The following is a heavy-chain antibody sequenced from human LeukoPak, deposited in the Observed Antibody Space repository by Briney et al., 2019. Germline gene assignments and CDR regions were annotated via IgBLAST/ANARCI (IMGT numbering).Heavy chain of an antibody. Sequence: GESLKISCSCSGYSFTTYWIGWVRQMPGKGLEWMGIIYPGDSGTRYSPPFQGQVTISADKSISTAYLQWSSLKASDTAMYYCARRDSSGWYPGAFDIWGQGTMVTVSS. V-gene: IGHV5-51*01. J-gene: IGHJ3*02. D-gene: IGHD6-19*01. CDR3: ARRDSSGWYPGAFDI. CDR2: IYPGDSGT. CDR1: GYSFTTYW.